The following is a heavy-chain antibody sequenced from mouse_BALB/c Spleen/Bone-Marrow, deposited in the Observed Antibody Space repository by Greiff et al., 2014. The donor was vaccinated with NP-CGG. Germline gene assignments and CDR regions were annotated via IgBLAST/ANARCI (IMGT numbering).Heavy chain of an antibody. J-gene: IGHJ3*01. CDR3: AGSTPLAY. V-gene: IGHV1-80*01. D-gene: IGHD1-1*01. CDR1: GYASSRSW. Sequence: QVHVKQSGAELVRPGSSVKISCKASGYASSRSWMNWVKQRPGQGLEWIGQIYPGDDDTNYSGKFKGRATLTADKSSGTAYMQLSSLTSEDSAVYFCAGSTPLAYWGQGTLVTVSA. CDR2: IYPGDDDT.